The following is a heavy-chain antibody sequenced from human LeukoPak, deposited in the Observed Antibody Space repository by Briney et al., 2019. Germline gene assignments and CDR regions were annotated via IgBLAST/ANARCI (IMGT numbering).Heavy chain of an antibody. Sequence: PSETLSLTCTVSGGSISSYYWSWIRQPPGKGLEWIGYMYNSGSTNYNPSLKSRVIISVDTSKNPFSLQLSSVTAADTAVYYCARAANSGWSHFDYWGQGTLVTVSS. V-gene: IGHV4-59*01. CDR2: MYNSGST. CDR1: GGSISSYY. D-gene: IGHD6-19*01. CDR3: ARAANSGWSHFDY. J-gene: IGHJ4*02.